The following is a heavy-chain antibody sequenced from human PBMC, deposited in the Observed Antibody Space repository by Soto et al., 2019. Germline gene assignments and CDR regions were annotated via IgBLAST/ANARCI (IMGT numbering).Heavy chain of an antibody. V-gene: IGHV3-7*05. CDR1: GFTFSASW. J-gene: IGHJ4*02. CDR2: IKPDGSGK. Sequence: PGGSLRLSCAASGFTFSASWLTWVRQRPGKGLEWVANIKPDGSGKYYVDSVRGRFTISRDNTKNSLDLQMDSLRVEDTAVYYCARNAVWSQGTLVTVS. CDR3: ARNAV.